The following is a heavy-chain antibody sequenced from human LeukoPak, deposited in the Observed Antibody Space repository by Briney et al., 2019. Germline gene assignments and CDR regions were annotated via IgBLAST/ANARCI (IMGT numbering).Heavy chain of an antibody. J-gene: IGHJ1*01. D-gene: IGHD2-15*01. Sequence: GRSLRLSCAASGFTFDDYAMHWVRQAPGKGLEWVSGISWNSGSIGYADSVKGRFTISRDNSKNTLYLQMNSLRAEDTAVYYCAKDRSPGYCSGGSCYSQYFQHWGQGTLVTVSS. V-gene: IGHV3-9*01. CDR2: ISWNSGSI. CDR1: GFTFDDYA. CDR3: AKDRSPGYCSGGSCYSQYFQH.